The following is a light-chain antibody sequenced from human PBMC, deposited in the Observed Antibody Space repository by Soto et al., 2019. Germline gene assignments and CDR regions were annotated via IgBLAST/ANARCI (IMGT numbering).Light chain of an antibody. Sequence: EIVMTQSPATLSVSPGDRATLLCRASQSVSSSSLAWYQQKRGQAPRLLIYGASRRATGIPDTFSGSGSGTDFTLTISRLEPEDFAVYYCQLYGDSPMYTFGLGTKVDIK. V-gene: IGKV3-20*01. CDR1: QSVSSSS. CDR2: GAS. J-gene: IGKJ2*01. CDR3: QLYGDSPMYT.